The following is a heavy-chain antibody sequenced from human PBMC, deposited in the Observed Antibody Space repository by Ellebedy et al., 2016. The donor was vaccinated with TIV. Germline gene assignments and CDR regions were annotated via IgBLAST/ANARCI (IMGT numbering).Heavy chain of an antibody. V-gene: IGHV1-2*02. Sequence: AASVKVSCKASGGTFSSYAISWMRQAPGQGLEWMGWIYPNSGDTKYAQKFQGRVTMTRDTSITTAYMELNRLTSDDTATYYCASVTFSSLSPFDSWGQGTLVIVSS. J-gene: IGHJ4*02. CDR2: IYPNSGDT. D-gene: IGHD6-13*01. CDR1: GGTFSSYA. CDR3: ASVTFSSLSPFDS.